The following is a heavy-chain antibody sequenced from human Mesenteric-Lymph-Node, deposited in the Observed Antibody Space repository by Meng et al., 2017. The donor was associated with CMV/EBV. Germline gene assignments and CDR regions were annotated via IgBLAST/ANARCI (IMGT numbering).Heavy chain of an antibody. Sequence: LSCAAYGVTVSNAWMKGVRQAPGKGLEWLGSIKSKVNGGTTDYAAPVQGRFSISRDDSKNTVYLQMNSLKTEDTAVYYCSTGGMFFDYWGQGTLVTVSS. V-gene: IGHV3-15*01. D-gene: IGHD3-10*02. CDR1: GVTVSNAW. CDR3: STGGMFFDY. J-gene: IGHJ4*02. CDR2: IKSKVNGGTT.